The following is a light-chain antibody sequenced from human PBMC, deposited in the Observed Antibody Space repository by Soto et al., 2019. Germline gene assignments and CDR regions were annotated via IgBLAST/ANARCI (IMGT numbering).Light chain of an antibody. CDR2: GAS. CDR3: QVYGNSRT. CDR1: QSVSSNY. V-gene: IGKV3-20*01. J-gene: IGKJ1*01. Sequence: EIVLTQSPGTLSLSPGERATLSCRASQSVSSNYLAWYQQKPGQAPRLLIYGASSRATGVPDRFSGSGSGTDFTLTISRLEPEDFAVYYCQVYGNSRTFGQGTKVEIK.